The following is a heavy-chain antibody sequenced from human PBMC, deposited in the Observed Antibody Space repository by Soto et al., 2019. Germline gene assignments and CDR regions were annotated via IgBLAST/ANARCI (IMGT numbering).Heavy chain of an antibody. Sequence: QVQLQESGPGLVKPSETLSLTCTVSSGSISTYYWSWIRQPPGKGLEWIGYVYYSGYTNYNPSLKSRVTISVDTSQNQFSLKLTSVTAADTAVYYCARGLYGDYSWEASDIWGQGTMVTVSS. D-gene: IGHD4-17*01. CDR3: ARGLYGDYSWEASDI. V-gene: IGHV4-59*01. CDR2: VYYSGYT. J-gene: IGHJ3*02. CDR1: SGSISTYY.